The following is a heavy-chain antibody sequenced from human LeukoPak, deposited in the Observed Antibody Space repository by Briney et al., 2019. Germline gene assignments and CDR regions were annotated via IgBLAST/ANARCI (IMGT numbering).Heavy chain of an antibody. CDR3: ARDDCSSTSCRFDP. CDR2: ISAYNGNT. V-gene: IGHV1-18*01. CDR1: GYTFTSYG. J-gene: IGHJ5*02. Sequence: ASVKVTCKASGYTFTSYGISWVRQAPGQGLEWMGWISAYNGNTNYAQKLQGRVTMTTDTSTSTAYMELRRLRSDDTAVYYCARDDCSSTSCRFDPWGQGTLVTVSS. D-gene: IGHD2-2*01.